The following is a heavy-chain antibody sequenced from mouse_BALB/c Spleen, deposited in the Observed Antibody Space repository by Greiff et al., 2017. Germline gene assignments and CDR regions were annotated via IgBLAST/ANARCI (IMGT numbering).Heavy chain of an antibody. CDR2: ISYSGST. J-gene: IGHJ4*01. CDR1: GYSITSDYA. CDR3: ARSWEGYYAMDY. Sequence: EVKVEESGPGLVKPSQSLSLTCTVTGYSITSDYAWNWIRQFPGNKLEWMGYISYSGSTSYNPSLKSRISITRDTSKNQFFLQLNSVTTEDTATYYCARSWEGYYAMDYWGQGTSVTVSS. V-gene: IGHV3-2*02. D-gene: IGHD4-1*01.